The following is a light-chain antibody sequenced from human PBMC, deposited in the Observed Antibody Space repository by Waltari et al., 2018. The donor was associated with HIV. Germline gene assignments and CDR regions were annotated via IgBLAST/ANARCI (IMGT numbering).Light chain of an antibody. CDR2: RDN. J-gene: IGLJ1*01. CDR3: AAWNDSLSGYV. V-gene: IGLV1-47*01. Sequence: QSVLTQPPPASGTPGQRVTISCSGSSSNIGRNYVYWYQQLPGTAPKLLIYRDNQRPSGVPDRFSGSKSGTSAALANSGLRSEYEADNYCAAWNDSLSGYVFGTGTKVTV. CDR1: SSNIGRNY.